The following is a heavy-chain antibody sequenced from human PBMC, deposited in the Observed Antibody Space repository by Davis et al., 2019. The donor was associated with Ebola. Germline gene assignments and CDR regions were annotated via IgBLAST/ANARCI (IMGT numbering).Heavy chain of an antibody. D-gene: IGHD2/OR15-2a*01. V-gene: IGHV3-74*01. CDR1: GFTFSSFC. CDR3: AREESSNIDAFDI. Sequence: PGGSLRLSCAASGFTFSSFCMHWVRQAPGKGLVWVSRINSDGRSTRHADSVKGRFTISRDNAKNTLYLQMNNLRAEDTALYYCAREESSNIDAFDIWGQGTMVTVSS. J-gene: IGHJ3*02. CDR2: INSDGRST.